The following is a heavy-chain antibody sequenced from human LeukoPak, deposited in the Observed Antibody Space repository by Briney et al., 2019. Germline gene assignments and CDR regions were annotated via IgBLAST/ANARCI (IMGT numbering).Heavy chain of an antibody. CDR1: GFTFSSYA. Sequence: GGSLRLSCAASGFTFSSYAMHWVRQAPGKGLEWVAVISYDGSNKYYADSVKGRFTISRDNSKNTLYLQMNSLRAEDTAVYYCARARQSSLDYFDYWGQGTLVTVAS. CDR3: ARARQSSLDYFDY. D-gene: IGHD6-19*01. CDR2: ISYDGSNK. V-gene: IGHV3-30*04. J-gene: IGHJ4*02.